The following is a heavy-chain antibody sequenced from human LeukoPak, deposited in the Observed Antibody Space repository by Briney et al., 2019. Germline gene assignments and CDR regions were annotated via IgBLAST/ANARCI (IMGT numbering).Heavy chain of an antibody. J-gene: IGHJ4*02. CDR2: TYYRSKWYN. CDR1: GDSVSSKNAA. CDR3: ARLPVTGGFDY. D-gene: IGHD6-19*01. Sequence: SQTLSLTCAISGDSVSSKNAAWNWIRQSPSIGLEWLGRTYYRSKWYNEYAVSVKGRISINPDTSKNQFSLHLNSVTPEDTAVYYCARLPVTGGFDYWGQGTLVTVSS. V-gene: IGHV6-1*01.